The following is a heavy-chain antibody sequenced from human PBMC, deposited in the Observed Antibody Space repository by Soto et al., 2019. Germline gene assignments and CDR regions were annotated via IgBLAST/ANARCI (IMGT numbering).Heavy chain of an antibody. CDR2: IIPIFGTA. D-gene: IGHD2-15*01. J-gene: IGHJ4*02. CDR3: ARKMGYWSGGSCLVDFDY. CDR1: GGTFSSYA. V-gene: IGHV1-69*01. Sequence: QVQLVQSGAEVKKPGSSVKVSCKASGGTFSSYAISWVRQAPGQGLEWMGGIIPIFGTANYAQKFQGRVTITADEATSTAYMELSSLRSEDTAVYYCARKMGYWSGGSCLVDFDYWGQGTLVTVSS.